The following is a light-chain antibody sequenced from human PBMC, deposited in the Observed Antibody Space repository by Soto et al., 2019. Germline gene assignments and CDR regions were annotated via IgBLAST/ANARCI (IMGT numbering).Light chain of an antibody. CDR3: QQYGSSPTYT. Sequence: EIVLTQSPGTLSLSPGERATLSCRASQSVSSSYLAWYQQKPGQAPRLLIYGASSRATGIPDRFSGSGSGTDFNLTISRLEPEDFEVYYCQQYGSSPTYTFGQGTKLEIK. V-gene: IGKV3-20*01. J-gene: IGKJ2*01. CDR1: QSVSSSY. CDR2: GAS.